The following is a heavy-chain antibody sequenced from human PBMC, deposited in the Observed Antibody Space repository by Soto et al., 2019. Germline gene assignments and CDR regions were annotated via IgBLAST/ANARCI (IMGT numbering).Heavy chain of an antibody. Sequence: EVQLLESGGGVVQPGGSLRLSCAASGFTFSAYAMRWVRQAPGKGLEWVSVISGSGGATYYADSVKGRFTISRDNSKNTLYLQMNSLRAEDTAVYYCARQEYITTWYLKYWGQGTLVTVSS. CDR1: GFTFSAYA. D-gene: IGHD6-13*01. CDR3: ARQEYITTWYLKY. J-gene: IGHJ4*02. CDR2: ISGSGGAT. V-gene: IGHV3-23*01.